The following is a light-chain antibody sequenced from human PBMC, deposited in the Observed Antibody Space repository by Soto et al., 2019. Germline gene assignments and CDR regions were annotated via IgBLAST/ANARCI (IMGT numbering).Light chain of an antibody. CDR2: KVS. J-gene: IGKJ2*01. CDR3: MQGAHWPPYT. Sequence: DVVMTQSPLSLPVTLGQPASISCRSSQSLVHSDGNTYLNWFQQMPGQSPRRLIYKVSNRDSGVPDRFSGSGSGTNVPLNISRVEAEDVGVYYCMQGAHWPPYTFGQGTKLEL. CDR1: QSLVHSDGNTY. V-gene: IGKV2-30*02.